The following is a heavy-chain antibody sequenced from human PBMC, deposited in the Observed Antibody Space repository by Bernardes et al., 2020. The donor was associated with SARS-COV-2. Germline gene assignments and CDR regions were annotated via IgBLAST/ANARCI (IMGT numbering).Heavy chain of an antibody. Sequence: ETLSLTCTVSGGSISSYYWSWIRQPPGKGLEWIGYIYYSGSTNYNPSLKSRVTISVDTSKNQFSLKLSSVTAADTAVYYCARERVTSYYYYGMDVWGQGTTVTVSS. CDR3: ARERVTSYYYYGMDV. CDR1: GGSISSYY. D-gene: IGHD5-18*01. CDR2: IYYSGST. V-gene: IGHV4-59*01. J-gene: IGHJ6*02.